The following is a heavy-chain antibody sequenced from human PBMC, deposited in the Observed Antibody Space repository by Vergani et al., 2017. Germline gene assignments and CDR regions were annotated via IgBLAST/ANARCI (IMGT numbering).Heavy chain of an antibody. Sequence: QVQLQASGPGRVKPSQTLSLTCTMSGGSISAGYYFWSWIRQPAGKGLEWLGHISASGNASHSPSLKTRVSMSVATSKNQFSLTVTSGTAADTAIYFCARRCGGYYGGGKVHPLRTAFDVWGHGTVVTVSS. CDR2: ISASGNA. CDR1: GGSISAGYYF. D-gene: IGHD3-3*01. CDR3: ARRCGGYYGGGKVHPLRTAFDV. J-gene: IGHJ3*01. V-gene: IGHV4-61*02.